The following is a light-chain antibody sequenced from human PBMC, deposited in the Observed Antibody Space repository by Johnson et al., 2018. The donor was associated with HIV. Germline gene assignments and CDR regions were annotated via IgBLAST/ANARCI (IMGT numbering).Light chain of an antibody. CDR2: RNN. CDR3: GTWDSSLSAEI. J-gene: IGLJ1*01. CDR1: SSKIGNKY. Sequence: QSVLTQPPSVSAAPGQKVTISCSGSSSKIGNKYVSWYQQFPGTAPKVLIYRNNQRPSGVPDRFSGSKSGTSATLGITGLQTGDEADYYCGTWDSSLSAEIFGTGTKVTVL. V-gene: IGLV1-51*02.